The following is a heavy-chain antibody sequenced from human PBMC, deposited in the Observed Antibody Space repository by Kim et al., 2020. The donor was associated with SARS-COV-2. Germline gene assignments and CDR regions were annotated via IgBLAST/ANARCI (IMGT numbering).Heavy chain of an antibody. CDR1: GGSISSSSYY. CDR3: VVLLHGGYYYYYGMDV. J-gene: IGHJ6*02. CDR2: IYYSGST. V-gene: IGHV4-39*01. D-gene: IGHD2-15*01. Sequence: SETLSLTCTVSGGSISSSSYYWGWIRQPPGKGLEWIGSIYYSGSTYYNPSLKSRVTISVDTSKNQFSLKLSSVTAADTAVYYCVVLLHGGYYYYYGMDVWGQGTTVTVSS.